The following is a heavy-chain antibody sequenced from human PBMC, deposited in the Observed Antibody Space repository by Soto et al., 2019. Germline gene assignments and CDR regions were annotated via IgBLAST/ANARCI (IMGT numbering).Heavy chain of an antibody. CDR2: ISADSGST. Sequence: QVPLVQSGDEVKKPGASVKVSCKASGYTFSSFRISWVRQAPGQGLEWMGWISADSGSTNYAQRFQDRVTMSTDTATTTAYMELTSLRSDDTAVYYCARPLDYYYYAMDVWGQGTTVTVSS. CDR1: GYTFSSFR. J-gene: IGHJ6*02. V-gene: IGHV1-18*01. CDR3: ARPLDYYYYAMDV.